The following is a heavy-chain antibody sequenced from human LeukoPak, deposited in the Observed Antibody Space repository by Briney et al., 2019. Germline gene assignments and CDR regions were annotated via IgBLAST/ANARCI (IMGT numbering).Heavy chain of an antibody. CDR3: ARVLGSRYYYDSSGYLDY. J-gene: IGHJ4*02. CDR1: QYAFTDYA. V-gene: IGHV1-18*01. Sequence: ASVKVSCKASQYAFTDYAVHWVRQAPGQGLEWMGWISPNHGNTNYAQKLQGRVTMTTDTSTSTAYMELKSLRSDDTAVYYCARVLGSRYYYDSSGYLDYWGQGALVTVSS. D-gene: IGHD3-22*01. CDR2: ISPNHGNT.